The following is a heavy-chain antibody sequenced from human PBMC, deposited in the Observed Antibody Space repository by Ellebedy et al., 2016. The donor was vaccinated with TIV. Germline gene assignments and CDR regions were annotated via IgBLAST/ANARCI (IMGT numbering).Heavy chain of an antibody. CDR2: INPSGGST. CDR1: GYTFTSYY. D-gene: IGHD3-10*01. V-gene: IGHV1-46*01. CDR3: ARDEKTFGELFMRGAFDI. Sequence: ASVKVSCKASGYTFTSYYMHWVRQAPGQGLEWMGIINPSGGSTSYAQKFQGRVTMTRDTSTSTAYMELSRLSSDDTAVYYCARDEKTFGELFMRGAFDIWGQGTMVTVSS. J-gene: IGHJ3*02.